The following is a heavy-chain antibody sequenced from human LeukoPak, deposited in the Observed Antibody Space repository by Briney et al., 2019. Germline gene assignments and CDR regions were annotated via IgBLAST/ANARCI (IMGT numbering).Heavy chain of an antibody. Sequence: QSGGSLRLSCAASGFTFSSSDIHWVRQAPGKGLEWVAFIRYDGSNKNYADSVKGRFTISRDNSKNTLYLQMNSLRPEDTAVYYCAKNTMTTYQYYMDVWGKGTSVTISS. CDR1: GFTFSSSD. V-gene: IGHV3-30*02. CDR2: IRYDGSNK. D-gene: IGHD4-11*01. CDR3: AKNTMTTYQYYMDV. J-gene: IGHJ6*03.